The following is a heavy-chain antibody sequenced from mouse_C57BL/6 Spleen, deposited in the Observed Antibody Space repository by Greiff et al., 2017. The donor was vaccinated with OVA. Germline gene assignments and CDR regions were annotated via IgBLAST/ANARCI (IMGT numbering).Heavy chain of an antibody. Sequence: VKLQESGPELVKPGASVKISCKASGYSFTSYYIHWVKQRPGQGLEWIGWIYPGSGNTKYNEKFKGKATLTADTSSSTAYMQLSSLTSEDSAVYYCARRASYGSSYGGYFDYWGQGTTRTVSS. V-gene: IGHV1-66*01. CDR1: GYSFTSYY. CDR3: ARRASYGSSYGGYFDY. J-gene: IGHJ2*01. D-gene: IGHD1-1*01. CDR2: IYPGSGNT.